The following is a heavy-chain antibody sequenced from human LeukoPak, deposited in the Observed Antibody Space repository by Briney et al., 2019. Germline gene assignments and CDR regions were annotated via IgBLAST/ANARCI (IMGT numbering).Heavy chain of an antibody. CDR1: GYTFTSYG. CDR3: ASSTSYYDSSGYYGGDYYYYMDV. Sequence: GASVKVSCKASGYTFTSYGISWVRQAPGQGLEWMGWISAYNGNTNYAQKLQGRVTMTTDTSTSTAYMELRSLRSDDTAVYYCASSTSYYDSSGYYGGDYYYYMDVWGKGTTVTVSS. D-gene: IGHD3-22*01. J-gene: IGHJ6*03. CDR2: ISAYNGNT. V-gene: IGHV1-18*01.